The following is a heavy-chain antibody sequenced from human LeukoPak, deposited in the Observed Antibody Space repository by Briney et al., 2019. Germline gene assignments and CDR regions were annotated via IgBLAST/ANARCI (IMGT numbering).Heavy chain of an antibody. J-gene: IGHJ4*02. CDR2: ISGSGGST. V-gene: IGHV3-23*01. D-gene: IGHD3-22*01. Sequence: GGSLRLSCAASGFTFSSYAMSWVRQAPGKGLEWVSAISGSGGSTYYADSVKGRFTISRDNSKNTLYLQMNSLRAEDTAVYYCAKGSDYCDSSGVFDYWGQGTLVTVSS. CDR3: AKGSDYCDSSGVFDY. CDR1: GFTFSSYA.